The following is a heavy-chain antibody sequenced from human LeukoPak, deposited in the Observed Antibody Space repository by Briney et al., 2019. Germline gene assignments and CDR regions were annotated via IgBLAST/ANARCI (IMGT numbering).Heavy chain of an antibody. CDR3: AVLITFGGVPGVDP. V-gene: IGHV3-23*01. CDR1: GFTFSSYA. D-gene: IGHD3-16*01. CDR2: ISGSGGST. J-gene: IGHJ5*02. Sequence: GGSLRLSCAASGFTFSSYAMSWVRQAPGKGLEWVSAISGSGGSTYYADSVKGRFTISRDNSKNTLYLQMNSLRAEDTAVYYCAVLITFGGVPGVDPWGQGTLVTVSS.